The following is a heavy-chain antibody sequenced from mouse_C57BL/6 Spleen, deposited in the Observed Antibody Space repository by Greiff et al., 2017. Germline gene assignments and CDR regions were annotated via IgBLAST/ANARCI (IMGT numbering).Heavy chain of an antibody. D-gene: IGHD1-1*01. V-gene: IGHV2-5*01. CDR2: IWRGGST. Sequence: QVQLKQSGPGLVQPSQSLSITCTVSGFSLTSYGVHRVRQSPGKGLEWLGVIWRGGSTDYNAAFMSRLSITKDNSKSQVFFKMNSLQADDTAIYYCAKNYYGSSYGWYFDVWGTGTTVTVSS. CDR3: AKNYYGSSYGWYFDV. J-gene: IGHJ1*03. CDR1: GFSLTSYG.